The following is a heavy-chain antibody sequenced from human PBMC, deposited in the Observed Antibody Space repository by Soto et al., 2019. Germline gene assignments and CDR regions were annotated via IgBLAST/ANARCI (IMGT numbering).Heavy chain of an antibody. Sequence: SETLSLTCTVSGGSISSSSYFWGWIRQPPGKGLEWIGSIYFTGSTYYSPSRNSRVSISVDSSKNQFSLTLTSVTAADTAVYYCTAKNRAGEVHWGQGTLVTVSS. D-gene: IGHD3-16*01. V-gene: IGHV4-39*01. CDR2: IYFTGST. J-gene: IGHJ1*01. CDR3: TAKNRAGEVH. CDR1: GGSISSSSYF.